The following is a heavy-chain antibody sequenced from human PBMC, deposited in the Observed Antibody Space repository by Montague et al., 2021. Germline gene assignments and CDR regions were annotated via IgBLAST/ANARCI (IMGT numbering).Heavy chain of an antibody. V-gene: IGHV3-21*01. CDR2: IDSSSSYI. D-gene: IGHD6-6*01. Sequence: SLRLSCAASGFTFSYYSMLWVRQAPGQGLQWVSSIDSSSSYIFYVDSLKGRFTISRDNAKNSLSLQISSLRADDTGVYYCARYEVASRRSSIDYWGRGTLVTVSS. CDR3: ARYEVASRRSSIDY. J-gene: IGHJ4*02. CDR1: GFTFSYYS.